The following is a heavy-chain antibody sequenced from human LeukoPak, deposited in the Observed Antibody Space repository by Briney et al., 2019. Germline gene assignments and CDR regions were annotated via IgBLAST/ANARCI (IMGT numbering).Heavy chain of an antibody. Sequence: GESLKISCKGSGYSFTSYWIGWVRQLPGKGLEWMGIIYPGDSDTRYSPSFQGQVTISADKSISTAYLQWSSLTASGTAMYYCARGRRYSSSSVYFDYWGQGTLVTVSS. D-gene: IGHD6-6*01. J-gene: IGHJ4*02. CDR2: IYPGDSDT. V-gene: IGHV5-51*01. CDR3: ARGRRYSSSSVYFDY. CDR1: GYSFTSYW.